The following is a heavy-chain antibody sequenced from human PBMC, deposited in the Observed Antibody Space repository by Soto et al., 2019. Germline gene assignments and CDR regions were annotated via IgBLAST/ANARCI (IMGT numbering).Heavy chain of an antibody. D-gene: IGHD2-21*02. V-gene: IGHV3-23*01. CDR3: AKAYCGGDCYFGEVSDAFDI. CDR1: GFTFSSYA. Sequence: GGSLRLSCAASGFTFSSYAMSWVRQAPGKGLEWVSAISGSGGSTYYADSVKGRFTISRDNSKNTLYLQMNSLRAEDTAVYYCAKAYCGGDCYFGEVSDAFDIWGQGTMVTVSS. J-gene: IGHJ3*02. CDR2: ISGSGGST.